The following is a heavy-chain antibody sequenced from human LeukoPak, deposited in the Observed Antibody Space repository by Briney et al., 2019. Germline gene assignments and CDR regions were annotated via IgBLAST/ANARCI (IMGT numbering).Heavy chain of an antibody. CDR2: INPNSGGT. CDR3: ARGTYSSSWYSF. J-gene: IGHJ4*02. V-gene: IGHV1-2*02. Sequence: ASVKVSCKASGYTFTGYYMHWVRQAPGQGLEWMGWINPNSGGTNYAQKFQGRVTMTRDTSISTAYMEMSRLRSDDTAVYYCARGTYSSSWYSFWGQGTRVTVSS. CDR1: GYTFTGYY. D-gene: IGHD6-13*01.